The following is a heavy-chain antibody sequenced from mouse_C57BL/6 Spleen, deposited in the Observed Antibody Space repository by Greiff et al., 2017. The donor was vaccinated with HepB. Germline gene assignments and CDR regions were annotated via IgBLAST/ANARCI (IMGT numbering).Heavy chain of an antibody. CDR2: IYPGSGST. CDR3: ARTIYYDYGGFAY. D-gene: IGHD2-4*01. V-gene: IGHV1-55*01. CDR1: GYTFTSYW. Sequence: QVQLQQPGAELVKPGASVKMSCKASGYTFTSYWITWVKQRPGQGLEWIGDIYPGSGSTNYNEKFKSKATLTVDTSSSTAYMQLSSLTSEDSAVYYCARTIYYDYGGFAYWGQGTLVTVSA. J-gene: IGHJ3*01.